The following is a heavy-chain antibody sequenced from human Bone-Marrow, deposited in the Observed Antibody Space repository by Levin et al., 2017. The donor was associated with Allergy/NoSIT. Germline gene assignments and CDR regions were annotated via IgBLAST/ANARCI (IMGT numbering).Heavy chain of an antibody. D-gene: IGHD5-12*01. Sequence: SETLSLTCTVSGGSVNSDICYWSWIRQPPGTGLEWIGHIYYSGSTHYNPSLESRVTISVDTSKNQFSLNLNSVTAEDTAVYYCARQGGPGYFDPWGQGALVTVSS. CDR3: ARQGGPGYFDP. V-gene: IGHV4-61*01. CDR1: GGSVNSDICY. J-gene: IGHJ5*02. CDR2: IYYSGST.